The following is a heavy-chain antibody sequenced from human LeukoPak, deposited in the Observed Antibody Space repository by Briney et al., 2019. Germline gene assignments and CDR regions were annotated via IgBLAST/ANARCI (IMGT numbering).Heavy chain of an antibody. CDR2: IHTSGAS. J-gene: IGHJ5*02. D-gene: IGHD6-19*01. CDR3: ATLTPGISVAGPGHNWFDP. Sequence: PSETLSLTSTVSGASISNYYWSWIRQTPEKGLEWMGHIHTSGASRYYPSLESRLTLSIDTSRNHLSLKLSSVTASDTAVYYCATLTPGISVAGPGHNWFDPWGQGTLVTVSS. CDR1: GASISNYY. V-gene: IGHV4-4*09.